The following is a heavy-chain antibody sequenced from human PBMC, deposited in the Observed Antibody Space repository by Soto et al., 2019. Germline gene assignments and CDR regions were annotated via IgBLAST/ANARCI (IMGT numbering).Heavy chain of an antibody. CDR3: ASCYSSSWYQLDY. CDR2: IYYSGST. J-gene: IGHJ4*02. Sequence: SETLSLTCTVSGGSISSGDYYWSWIRQPPGKGLEWIGYIYYSGSTYYNPSLKSRVTISVDTSKNQFSLKLSSVTAADTAVYYCASCYSSSWYQLDYWGQGTLVTVSS. CDR1: GGSISSGDYY. V-gene: IGHV4-30-4*01. D-gene: IGHD6-13*01.